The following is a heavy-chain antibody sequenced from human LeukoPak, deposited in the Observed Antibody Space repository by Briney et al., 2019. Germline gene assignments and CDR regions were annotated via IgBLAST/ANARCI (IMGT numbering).Heavy chain of an antibody. D-gene: IGHD2-2*01. CDR1: GYSISSGYY. V-gene: IGHV4-4*07. J-gene: IGHJ6*03. Sequence: SETLSLTCTVSGYSISSGYYWGWIRQPAGKGLEWIGRIYTSGSTNYNPSLKSRVTMSVDTSKNQFSLKLSSVTAADTAVYYCAREPKIVVVPAAPYYYYYYMDVWGKGTTVSISS. CDR2: IYTSGST. CDR3: AREPKIVVVPAAPYYYYYYMDV.